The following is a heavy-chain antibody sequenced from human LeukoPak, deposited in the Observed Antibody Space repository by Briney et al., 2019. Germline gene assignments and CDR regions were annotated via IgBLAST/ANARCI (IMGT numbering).Heavy chain of an antibody. V-gene: IGHV1-24*01. D-gene: IGHD3-3*01. Sequence: ASVKVSCKVSGYTLTELSMHWVRQAPGKGLEWMGGFDPEDGETIYAQKFQGRVTMTEDTSTDTAYMELSSLRSEDTAVYYCARVSPTSGNFDYWGQGTLVTVSS. J-gene: IGHJ4*02. CDR2: FDPEDGET. CDR1: GYTLTELS. CDR3: ARVSPTSGNFDY.